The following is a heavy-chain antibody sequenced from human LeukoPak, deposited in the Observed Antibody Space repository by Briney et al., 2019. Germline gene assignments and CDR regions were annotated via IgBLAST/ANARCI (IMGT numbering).Heavy chain of an antibody. CDR1: GGTFSSYA. J-gene: IGHJ6*04. Sequence: ASVKVSCKASGGTFSSYAISRVRQAPGQGLEWMGGIIPIFGTANYAQKFQGRVTITADESTSTAYMELSSLRSEDTAVYYCARREVKAAPDDYYYYGMDVWGKGTTVTVSS. D-gene: IGHD6-13*01. V-gene: IGHV1-69*13. CDR2: IIPIFGTA. CDR3: ARREVKAAPDDYYYYGMDV.